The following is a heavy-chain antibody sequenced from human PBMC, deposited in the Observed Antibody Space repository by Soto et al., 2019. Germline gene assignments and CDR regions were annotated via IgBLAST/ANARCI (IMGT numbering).Heavy chain of an antibody. J-gene: IGHJ4*02. CDR3: ARVGSGGGGDY. CDR2: ISPDGTNK. V-gene: IGHV3-30*04. Sequence: VDLVESGGGVVQPGRSLRLSCVASGFIFSGSAMYWVRQAPGKGLEGVGVISPDGTNKYYVDSVKGRFSISRDDSENTLFLQMNSLRPDDTAVYYCARVGSGGGGDYWGQGSLVTVSS. CDR1: GFIFSGSA. D-gene: IGHD1-26*01.